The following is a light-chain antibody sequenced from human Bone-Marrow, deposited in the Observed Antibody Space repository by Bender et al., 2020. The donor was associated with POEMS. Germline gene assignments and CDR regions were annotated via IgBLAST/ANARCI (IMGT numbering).Light chain of an antibody. CDR2: TNN. V-gene: IGLV1-44*01. CDR3: CSYAGSYTFWV. Sequence: QSVLTQPPSVSGTPGQRVTISCSGSGSNIGGYPVNWYQQLPGTAPRLLIYTNNERPSGVPDRFSGSKSGNTASLTISGLQAEDAADYYCCSYAGSYTFWVFGGGTKLTAL. CDR1: GSNIGGYP. J-gene: IGLJ3*02.